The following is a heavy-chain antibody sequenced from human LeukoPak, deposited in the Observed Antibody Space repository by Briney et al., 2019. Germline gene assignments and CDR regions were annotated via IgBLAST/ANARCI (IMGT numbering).Heavy chain of an antibody. CDR1: GGSINNYH. Sequence: SETLSLTCTVSGGSINNYHWSWIRQPPGKGLEWIGSVDNSGSTNYNPSLKSRVTISVDTSKNQFSLKLSSVTAADTAVYYCARSDYSNSYFDYWGQGTRVTVSS. D-gene: IGHD4-11*01. J-gene: IGHJ4*02. CDR2: VDNSGST. V-gene: IGHV4-59*01. CDR3: ARSDYSNSYFDY.